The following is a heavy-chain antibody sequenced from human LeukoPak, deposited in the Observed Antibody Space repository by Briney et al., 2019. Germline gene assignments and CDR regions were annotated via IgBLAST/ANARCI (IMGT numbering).Heavy chain of an antibody. CDR3: ARRGRRQLLVVYWFDP. D-gene: IGHD2-2*01. J-gene: IGHJ5*02. Sequence: SETLSLTCTVSGGSISSSSYYWGWIRQPPGKGLEWIGSIYYSGSTYYNPSLKSRVTISVDTSKNQFSLKLSSVTAADTAVYYCARRGRRQLLVVYWFDPWGQGTLVTVSS. CDR2: IYYSGST. V-gene: IGHV4-39*07. CDR1: GGSISSSSYY.